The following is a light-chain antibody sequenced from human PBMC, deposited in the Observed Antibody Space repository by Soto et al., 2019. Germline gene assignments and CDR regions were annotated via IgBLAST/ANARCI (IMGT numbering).Light chain of an antibody. Sequence: QPASVSGSPGQSITISCTGTASDLGAYKYVSWYQQHPDKAPKLILYEVSRRPSGVSNRFSGSKSGNTASLTISGLLAEDEADYSCSSYTNTSTLVFGTGTKVTVL. CDR2: EVS. V-gene: IGLV2-14*03. CDR1: ASDLGAYKY. CDR3: SSYTNTSTLV. J-gene: IGLJ1*01.